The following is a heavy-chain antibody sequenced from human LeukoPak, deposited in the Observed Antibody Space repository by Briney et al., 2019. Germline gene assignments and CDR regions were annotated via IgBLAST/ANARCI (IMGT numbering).Heavy chain of an antibody. J-gene: IGHJ4*02. D-gene: IGHD3-3*01. V-gene: IGHV4-39*01. CDR2: IYYSGST. Sequence: SETLSLTCTVSGGSISSSSYYWGWVRQPPGKGLEWIGSIYYSGSTYYNPSLKSRVTISVDTSKNQFSLKLSSVTAADTAVYYCARQTFPYYDFWSGYYGYFDYWGQGTLVTVSS. CDR1: GGSISSSSYY. CDR3: ARQTFPYYDFWSGYYGYFDY.